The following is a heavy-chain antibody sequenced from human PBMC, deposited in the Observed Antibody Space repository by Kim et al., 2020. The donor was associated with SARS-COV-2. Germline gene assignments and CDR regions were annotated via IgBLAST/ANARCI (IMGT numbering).Heavy chain of an antibody. CDR1: GFTFSNYG. J-gene: IGHJ5*02. Sequence: GGSLRLSCAASGFTFSNYGMTWVRQAPRKGLEWVANIRYDGSNKYYVDSVKGRFTISRDNSKNTLYLQMNSLRAEDTAVYYCARDGAGAARFDP. CDR3: ARDGAGAARFDP. D-gene: IGHD2-21*01. V-gene: IGHV3-33*01. CDR2: IRYDGSNK.